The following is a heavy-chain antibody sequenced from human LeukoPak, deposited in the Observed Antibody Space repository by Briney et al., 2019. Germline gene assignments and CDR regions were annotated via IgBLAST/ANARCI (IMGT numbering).Heavy chain of an antibody. V-gene: IGHV1-2*02. Sequence: ASVKVSCKASGYTFTGYYMHWVRQAPGQGLQWMGWINPNGGDTNYAQKFQGRVTMTSDTSTNTAYMELNRLRSDDTALYYCAREGSGQAWFDPWGQGTLVTVSS. J-gene: IGHJ5*02. CDR2: INPNGGDT. CDR3: AREGSGQAWFDP. CDR1: GYTFTGYY. D-gene: IGHD2-15*01.